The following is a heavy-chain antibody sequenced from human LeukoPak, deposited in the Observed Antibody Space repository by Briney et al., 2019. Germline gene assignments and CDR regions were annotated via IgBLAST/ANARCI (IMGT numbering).Heavy chain of an antibody. CDR2: IYYSGST. CDR1: GGSISSGDYY. J-gene: IGHJ4*02. Sequence: SETLSLTCTVSGGSISSGDYYWSWIRQPPGKGLEWIGYIYYSGSTYYNPSLKSRVTISVDTSKNQFSLKLSSVTAADTAVYYCARAQERTYYYDSSGYDYWGQGTLVTVSS. D-gene: IGHD3-22*01. CDR3: ARAQERTYYYDSSGYDY. V-gene: IGHV4-30-4*08.